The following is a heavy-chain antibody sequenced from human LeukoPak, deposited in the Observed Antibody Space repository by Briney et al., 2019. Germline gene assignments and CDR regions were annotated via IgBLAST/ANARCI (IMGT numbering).Heavy chain of an antibody. CDR3: TTSSGWYRDFDY. D-gene: IGHD6-19*01. Sequence: GGSLRLSCAASGFTFSNAWMSWVRQAPGKGLEWVGRIKSKTDGGTTDYAAPVKGRFTISRDDSKNTLYLQMNSLKTEDTAVYYCTTSSGWYRDFDYWGQGTLVTVSS. V-gene: IGHV3-15*01. CDR2: IKSKTDGGTT. J-gene: IGHJ4*02. CDR1: GFTFSNAW.